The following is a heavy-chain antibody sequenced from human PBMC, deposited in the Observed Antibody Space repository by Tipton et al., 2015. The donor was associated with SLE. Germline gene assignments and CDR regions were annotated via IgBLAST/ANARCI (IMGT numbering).Heavy chain of an antibody. J-gene: IGHJ4*02. CDR1: GYTFTSYG. Sequence: QLVQSGAEVKKPGGSVKVSCKASGYTFTSYGISWVRQAPGQGPEWMGWISGYNGNTNYAQKLQGRVTMTTDTSTSTAYMELRSLRSDDTAVYYCAKGSSSWYGEYYFDYWGQGTLVTVSS. V-gene: IGHV1-18*04. D-gene: IGHD6-13*01. CDR3: AKGSSSWYGEYYFDY. CDR2: ISGYNGNT.